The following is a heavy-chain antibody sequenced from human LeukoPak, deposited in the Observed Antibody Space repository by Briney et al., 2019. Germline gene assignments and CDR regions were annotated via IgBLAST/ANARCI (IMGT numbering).Heavy chain of an antibody. CDR1: GYSFTIYW. J-gene: IGHJ4*02. CDR2: IYPRDSET. V-gene: IGHV5-51*01. CDR3: ARLNDFWSGYLKYYYDY. Sequence: GESLKISCKGSGYSFTIYWIAWVRQMPGKGLEWMGIIYPRDSETRYSPSFQGQVTISADKSISTAYLQWSSLKASDTAMYYCARLNDFWSGYLKYYYDYRGLGTLVPVSS. D-gene: IGHD3-3*01.